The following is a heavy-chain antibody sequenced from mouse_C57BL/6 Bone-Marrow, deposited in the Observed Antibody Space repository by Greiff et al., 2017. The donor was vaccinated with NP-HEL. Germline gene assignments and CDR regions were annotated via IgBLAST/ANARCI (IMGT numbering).Heavy chain of an antibody. CDR3: ARGGICCDYAWFAY. CDR2: INPGSGGT. CDR1: GYAFTNYL. J-gene: IGHJ3*01. V-gene: IGHV1-54*01. D-gene: IGHD2-4*01. Sequence: QVQLQQSGAELVRPGTSVKVSCKASGYAFTNYLIEWVKQRPGQGLEWIGVINPGSGGTNYNEKFKGKATLTADKSSSTAYMQLSSLTSEDSAVYFCARGGICCDYAWFAYWGQGTLVTVSA.